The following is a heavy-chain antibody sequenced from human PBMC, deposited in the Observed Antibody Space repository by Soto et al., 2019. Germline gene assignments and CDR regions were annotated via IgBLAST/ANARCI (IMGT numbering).Heavy chain of an antibody. J-gene: IGHJ4*02. CDR3: AREVHRTGSY. CDR2: ISSRSSYI. CDR1: GFTLSSYS. Sequence: GGSLRLSCAASGFTLSSYSMNWVRQAPGKGLEWVSSISSRSSYIYYADSVKGRFTISRDNAKNSLHLQMTSLRVEDTAVYYCAREVHRTGSYWGQGSLVTVSS. V-gene: IGHV3-21*01.